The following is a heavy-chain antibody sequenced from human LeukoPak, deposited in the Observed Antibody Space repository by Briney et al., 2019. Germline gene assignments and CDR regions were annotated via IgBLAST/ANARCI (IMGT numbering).Heavy chain of an antibody. J-gene: IGHJ4*02. V-gene: IGHV3-48*01. D-gene: IGHD4/OR15-4a*01. CDR1: GFTFSSYS. Sequence: GGSLRLSCAASGFTFSSYSMNWVRQAPGKGLEWVSYISSSSSTIYYADSVKGRFTISRDNAKNSLYPQMNSLRAEDTAVYYCAREDYDFDYWGQGTLVTVSS. CDR3: AREDYDFDY. CDR2: ISSSSSTI.